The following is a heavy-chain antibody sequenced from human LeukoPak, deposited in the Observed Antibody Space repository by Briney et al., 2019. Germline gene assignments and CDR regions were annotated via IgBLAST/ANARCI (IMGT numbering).Heavy chain of an antibody. V-gene: IGHV4-4*07. Sequence: SETLSLTCTVSGGSISSYYWSWIRQPAGKGLEWIGRIYTSGSTNYNPSLKSRVTMSVDTSKNQFSLKLSSVTAADTAVYYCARADNWNDGLDYYYYYMDVWGKGTTVTISS. CDR3: ARADNWNDGLDYYYYYMDV. CDR2: IYTSGST. CDR1: GGSISSYY. J-gene: IGHJ6*03. D-gene: IGHD1-1*01.